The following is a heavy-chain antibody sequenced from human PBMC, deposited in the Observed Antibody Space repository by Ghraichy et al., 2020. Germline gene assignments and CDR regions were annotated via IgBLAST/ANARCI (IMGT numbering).Heavy chain of an antibody. CDR3: AREDIVLVPAAIRAYYFDG. Sequence: GGSLRLSCAASGFTFSSYWMSWVRQAPGKGLEWVANIKQDESEKYYVDSVKGRFTISRDNAKNSLYLQMNSLRAEDTAVYYCAREDIVLVPAAIRAYYFDGWRQPPLVTLSP. V-gene: IGHV3-7*01. CDR2: IKQDESEK. CDR1: GFTFSSYW. D-gene: IGHD2-2*02. J-gene: IGHJ4*02.